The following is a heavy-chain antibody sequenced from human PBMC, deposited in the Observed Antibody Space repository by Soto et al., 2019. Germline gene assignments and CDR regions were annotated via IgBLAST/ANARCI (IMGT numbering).Heavy chain of an antibody. CDR3: ARASRLGYCSSSSCYDALDI. D-gene: IGHD2-2*01. CDR2: IIPILGLA. CDR1: GGTFSSYT. V-gene: IGHV1-69*02. Sequence: QVQLVQSGAEVKKPGSSVKVSCKASGGTFSSYTISWVRQAPGQGLEWMGRIIPILGLANYAQRFQGRVTINADKSTSTAYMELSSLRSEDTAVYYCARASRLGYCSSSSCYDALDIWGQGTMVTVSS. J-gene: IGHJ3*02.